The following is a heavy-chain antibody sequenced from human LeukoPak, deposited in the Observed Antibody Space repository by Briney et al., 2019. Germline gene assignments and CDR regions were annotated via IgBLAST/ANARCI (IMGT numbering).Heavy chain of an antibody. CDR1: GFTFSAYA. CDR2: ISGGGDST. CDR3: AKRNFNIVVVPDAINAFDH. J-gene: IGHJ4*02. D-gene: IGHD2-2*01. Sequence: GGSLRLSCAASGFTFSAYAISWVRQAPGKGLEWVSVISGGGDSTYYADSVKGRFTISRDNSENTLYLQMNSLRAEDTALYYCAKRNFNIVVVPDAINAFDHWGQGTLVTVSA. V-gene: IGHV3-23*01.